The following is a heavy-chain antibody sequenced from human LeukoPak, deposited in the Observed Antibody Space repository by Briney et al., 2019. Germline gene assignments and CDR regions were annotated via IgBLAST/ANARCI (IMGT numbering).Heavy chain of an antibody. CDR3: ITDITMVRGVIITIHAFDI. V-gene: IGHV3-49*03. CDR1: GFTFGDFP. J-gene: IGHJ3*02. Sequence: GGSLRLSCTASGFTFGDFPMHWFRQAPGKGLEWVGFIRSRAYGGTTQYAASVKGRFTISRDDSKSIADLRMNSLETEDTAVYYCITDITMVRGVIITIHAFDIWGQGTMVTVSS. D-gene: IGHD3-10*01. CDR2: IRSRAYGGTT.